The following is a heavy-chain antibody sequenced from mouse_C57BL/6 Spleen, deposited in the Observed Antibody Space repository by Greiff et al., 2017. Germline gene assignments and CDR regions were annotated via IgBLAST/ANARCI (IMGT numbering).Heavy chain of an antibody. CDR3: AIDYGESHSSIDY. D-gene: IGHD2-4*01. J-gene: IGHJ4*01. CDR2: IYPGNSDT. V-gene: IGHV1-5*01. CDR1: GYTFTSYW. Sequence: VQLKESGTVLARPGASVKMSCKTSGYTFTSYWMHWVKQRPGQGLEWIGAIYPGNSDTRYNQKFKGKAKLTAVTSASTAYMELSSLTYEDSAVYYCAIDYGESHSSIDYWGQGTSVTVSS.